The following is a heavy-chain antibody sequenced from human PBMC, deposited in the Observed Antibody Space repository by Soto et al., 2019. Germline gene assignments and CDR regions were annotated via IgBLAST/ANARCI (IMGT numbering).Heavy chain of an antibody. J-gene: IGHJ3*02. V-gene: IGHV3-48*01. CDR1: GFTFNNYT. Sequence: LRLSCAASGFTFNNYTMNWVRQAPGKGLEWVSYISSRSSTIYYADSVKGRFTISRDNAKNSLYLQMNSLRAEDTAVYYCATAVGLMGSKTAFDIWGQGTKVTVSS. CDR2: ISSRSSTI. CDR3: ATAVGLMGSKTAFDI. D-gene: IGHD2-8*01.